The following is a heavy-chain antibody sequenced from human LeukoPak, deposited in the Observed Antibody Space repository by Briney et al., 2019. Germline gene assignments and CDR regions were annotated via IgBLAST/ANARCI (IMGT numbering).Heavy chain of an antibody. CDR1: GGTFSSYA. V-gene: IGHV1-69*13. J-gene: IGHJ5*02. D-gene: IGHD6-19*01. CDR3: ARSPGYSSGWYEGYWFDP. CDR2: IIPIFGTA. Sequence: SVKVSCKASGGTFSSYAISWVRQAPGQGLEWMGGIIPIFGTANYAQKFQGRVTITADESTSTAYMELSSLRSEDTAVYYCARSPGYSSGWYEGYWFDPWGQGTLVTVSS.